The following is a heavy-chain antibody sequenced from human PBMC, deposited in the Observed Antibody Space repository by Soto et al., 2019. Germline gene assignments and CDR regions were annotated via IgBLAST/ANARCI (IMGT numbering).Heavy chain of an antibody. J-gene: IGHJ4*02. CDR3: AHRAYYYGSGSYYTH. Sequence: GASVKVSCKASGYTFTSYDINWVRQATGQGLEWMGWMNPNSGNTGYAQKFQGRLTIAKDTSKNLVILIMTNMDPEDTATYYCAHRAYYYGSGSYYTHWGQGILVTVSS. CDR1: GYTFTSYD. D-gene: IGHD3-10*01. CDR2: MNPNSGNT. V-gene: IGHV1-8*01.